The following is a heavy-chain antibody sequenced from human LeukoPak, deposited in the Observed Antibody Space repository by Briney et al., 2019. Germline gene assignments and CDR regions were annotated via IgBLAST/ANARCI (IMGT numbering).Heavy chain of an antibody. Sequence: GGSLRLSCAASGFTFSSYGMNWVRQAPGKGLEWVSGITGRGESTYYADSVKGRFTISRDNSKNTLYLQMNSLRAGDTAVYYCARDYTIRRDGYNLPWGWGQGTLVTVSS. J-gene: IGHJ4*02. CDR3: ARDYTIRRDGYNLPWG. CDR1: GFTFSSYG. CDR2: ITGRGEST. D-gene: IGHD5-24*01. V-gene: IGHV3-23*01.